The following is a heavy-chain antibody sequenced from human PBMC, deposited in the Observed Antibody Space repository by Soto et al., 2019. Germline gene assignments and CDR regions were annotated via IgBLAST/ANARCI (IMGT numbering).Heavy chain of an antibody. CDR1: GGAISSGGYY. Sequence: QVQLQESGPGLVKPSQTLSLTCTVSGGAISSGGYYWSWVRQHPGKGLEWIGYIYYSGSTYYSPSLMSPVSIPVDTSKNQFSPRLSSVTAADTAVYYCARVPDIWGQGTMVTVSS. CDR2: IYYSGST. CDR3: ARVPDI. V-gene: IGHV4-31*01. J-gene: IGHJ3*02.